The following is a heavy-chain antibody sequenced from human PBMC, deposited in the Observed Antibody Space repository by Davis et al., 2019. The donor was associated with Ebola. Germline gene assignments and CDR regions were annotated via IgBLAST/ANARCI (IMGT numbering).Heavy chain of an antibody. D-gene: IGHD5/OR15-5a*01. CDR1: GASFSGYY. CDR3: SVNLDY. V-gene: IGHV4-34*01. J-gene: IGHJ4*02. Sequence: PGGSLRLSCAVHGASFSGYYWSWIRQPPGKGLEWIGEINHSGRTNYNPSLKSRVTISVDTSKNQFSLKLSSVTAADTAVYYGSVNLDYWGQGTLVTVSS. CDR2: INHSGRT.